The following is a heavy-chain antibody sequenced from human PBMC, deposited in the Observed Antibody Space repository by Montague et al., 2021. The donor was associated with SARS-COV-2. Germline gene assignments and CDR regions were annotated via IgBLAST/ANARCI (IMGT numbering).Heavy chain of an antibody. Sequence: SETLSLTCTVSGGSISSYYWSWIRQPPGKGLEWIGYIYYSGSTNYNPSLKSRVTISVDTSKNQFSLKLSSVTAADTAVYYCAGFSKYSYGIYYYGMDVWGQGTTVTVSS. CDR1: GGSISSYY. D-gene: IGHD5-18*01. V-gene: IGHV4-59*01. CDR3: AGFSKYSYGIYYYGMDV. CDR2: IYYSGST. J-gene: IGHJ6*02.